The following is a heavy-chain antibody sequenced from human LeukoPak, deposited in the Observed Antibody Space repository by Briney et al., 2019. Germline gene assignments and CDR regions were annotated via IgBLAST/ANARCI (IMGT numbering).Heavy chain of an antibody. J-gene: IGHJ4*02. CDR1: GGSINPYF. CDR3: ATWYYYDNSDYYLADY. D-gene: IGHD3-22*01. CDR2: IYISGST. V-gene: IGHV4-4*07. Sequence: PSETLSLTCTVSGGSINPYFWSWIRQPAGKGLEWIGRIYISGSTNYSPSLKSRVTMSVDTSKNQFSLKLSSVTAADTAVYYCATWYYYDNSDYYLADYWGQGTLVTVSS.